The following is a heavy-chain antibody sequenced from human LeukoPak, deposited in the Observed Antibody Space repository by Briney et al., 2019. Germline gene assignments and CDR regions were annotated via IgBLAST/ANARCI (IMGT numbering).Heavy chain of an antibody. J-gene: IGHJ5*02. CDR2: IYYSGST. D-gene: IGHD3-10*01. V-gene: IGHV4-31*03. CDR3: ARRGTGRWFDP. Sequence: SQTLSLTCTVSGGSISSGDYFWGWIRQHPGKGLEWIGYIYYSGSTYYNPSLKNRVTISVDTSKNQFSLMLNSVTAADTAMYYCARRGTGRWFDPWGQGTLVTVSS. CDR1: GGSISSGDYF.